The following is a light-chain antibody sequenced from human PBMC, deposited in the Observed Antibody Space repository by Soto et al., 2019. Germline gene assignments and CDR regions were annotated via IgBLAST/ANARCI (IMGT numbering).Light chain of an antibody. CDR3: QQRSNWLT. Sequence: EIVMTQSPATLSVSPGERATLSCRASQSITGNLTWYQQKPGQAPRLLIYDASTRATGIPARFSGSGSGTEFTLTISSLQSEDFAVYYCQQRSNWLTFGGGTRVDIK. J-gene: IGKJ4*01. V-gene: IGKV3-15*01. CDR2: DAS. CDR1: QSITGN.